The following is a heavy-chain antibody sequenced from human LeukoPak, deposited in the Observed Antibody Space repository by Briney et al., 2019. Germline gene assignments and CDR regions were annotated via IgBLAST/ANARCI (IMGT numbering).Heavy chain of an antibody. D-gene: IGHD2-15*01. Sequence: SVKVSCKASGGTFSSYAISWVRQAPGQGLEWMGGIIPIFGTANYAQKFQGRVTITADESTSTAYMELSSLRSEDTAVYYCARDIVVGGGFDYWGQGTLVTVSS. CDR2: IIPIFGTA. V-gene: IGHV1-69*13. CDR3: ARDIVVGGGFDY. J-gene: IGHJ4*02. CDR1: GGTFSSYA.